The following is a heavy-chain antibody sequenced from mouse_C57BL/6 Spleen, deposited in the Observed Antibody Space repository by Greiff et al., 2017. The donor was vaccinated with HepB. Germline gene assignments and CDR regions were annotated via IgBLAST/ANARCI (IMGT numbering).Heavy chain of an antibody. D-gene: IGHD1-1*01. CDR3: ARYYCGSSHDY. CDR1: GFTFTDYY. V-gene: IGHV7-3*01. CDR2: IRNKANGYTK. Sequence: EVQLVESGGGLVQPGGSLSLSCAASGFTFTDYYMSWVRQPPGKALEWLGFIRNKANGYTKEYSASVKGRFTISRDNSQSILYLQMNALRAEDSATYYCARYYCGSSHDYWGQGTTLTVSS. J-gene: IGHJ2*01.